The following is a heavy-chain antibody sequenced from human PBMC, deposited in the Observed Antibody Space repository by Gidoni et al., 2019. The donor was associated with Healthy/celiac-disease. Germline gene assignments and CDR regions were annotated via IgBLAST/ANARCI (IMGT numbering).Heavy chain of an antibody. CDR3: AKDLWLATGGFDY. CDR2: ISWNSGSI. CDR1: GFPFDDYA. J-gene: IGHJ4*02. Sequence: EVQLVESGGGLVQPGRSLRLSCAASGFPFDDYAMHWVRQAPGKGLEWVSGISWNSGSIGYADSVKGRFTISRDNAKNSLYLQMNSLRAEDTALYYCAKDLWLATGGFDYWGQGTLVTVSS. D-gene: IGHD6-19*01. V-gene: IGHV3-9*01.